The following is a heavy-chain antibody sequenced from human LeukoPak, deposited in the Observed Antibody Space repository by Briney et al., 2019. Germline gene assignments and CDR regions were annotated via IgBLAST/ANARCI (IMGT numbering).Heavy chain of an antibody. Sequence: PSETLSLTCAVYGGSFSGYYWSWIRQPPGKGLEWIGEINHSGSTNYNPSLKSRVTISVDTSKNQFSLKLSSVTAADTAVYYCARVEEFYYYYYMDVWGKGTTVTVSS. CDR1: GGSFSGYY. V-gene: IGHV4-34*01. CDR3: ARVEEFYYYYYMDV. CDR2: INHSGST. D-gene: IGHD3-3*01. J-gene: IGHJ6*03.